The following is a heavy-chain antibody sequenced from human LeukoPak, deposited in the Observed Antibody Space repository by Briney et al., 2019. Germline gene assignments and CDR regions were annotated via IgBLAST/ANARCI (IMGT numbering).Heavy chain of an antibody. D-gene: IGHD5-18*01. J-gene: IGHJ4*02. Sequence: SETLSLTCAVYGGSFSGYYWSWIRQPPGKGLEWIGEINHSGSTNYNPSLKSRVTISLDTSKNQFSLKLTSVTAADTAVYFCARCGYSYGTGYYFDYWGQGTLVTVSS. CDR1: GGSFSGYY. CDR2: INHSGST. CDR3: ARCGYSYGTGYYFDY. V-gene: IGHV4-34*01.